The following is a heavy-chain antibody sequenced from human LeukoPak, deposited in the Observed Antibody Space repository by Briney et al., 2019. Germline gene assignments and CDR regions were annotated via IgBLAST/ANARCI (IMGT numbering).Heavy chain of an antibody. CDR1: GFTFSSYA. CDR2: ISYDGSDK. V-gene: IGHV3-30-3*01. CDR3: ARGLSGYDYSDY. D-gene: IGHD5-12*01. J-gene: IGHJ4*02. Sequence: PGGSLRLSCAASGFTFSSYAMHWVRQAPGKGLEWVAVISYDGSDKYFADSVKGQFTISRDNSKNTLYLQMNSLRADDTAVYYCARGLSGYDYSDYWGQGTLVTVSS.